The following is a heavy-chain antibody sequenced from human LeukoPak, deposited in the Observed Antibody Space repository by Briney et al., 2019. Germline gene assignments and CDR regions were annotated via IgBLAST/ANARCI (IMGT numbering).Heavy chain of an antibody. CDR3: AKDLRRYCSGGSCYYFDY. V-gene: IGHV3-30*02. CDR1: GFTFSSYG. Sequence: GGSLRLSCAASGFTFSSYGMHWVRQAPGEGLEWVAFIRYDGSNKYYADSVKGRFTISRDNSKNTLYLQMNSLRAEDTAVYYCAKDLRRYCSGGSCYYFDYWGQGTLVTVSS. J-gene: IGHJ4*02. CDR2: IRYDGSNK. D-gene: IGHD2-15*01.